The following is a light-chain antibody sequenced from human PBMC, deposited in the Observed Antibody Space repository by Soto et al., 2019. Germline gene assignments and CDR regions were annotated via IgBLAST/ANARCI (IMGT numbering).Light chain of an antibody. CDR1: SSDVGGSNF. V-gene: IGLV2-14*01. CDR3: KSYTSNSLYV. J-gene: IGLJ1*01. CDR2: DVN. Sequence: QSALTQSASVSGSPGQSITISCTGTSSDVGGSNFVSWYQQHPGKAPKLVIYDVNYRPSGISNRFSGSKSGNTASLTISGLQAEDEADYYCKSYTSNSLYVFGSGTKLTVL.